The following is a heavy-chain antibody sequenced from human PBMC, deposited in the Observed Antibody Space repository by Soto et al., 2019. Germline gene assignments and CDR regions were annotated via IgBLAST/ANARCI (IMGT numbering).Heavy chain of an antibody. CDR3: TIGSWSGEVFDI. V-gene: IGHV1-69*02. D-gene: IGHD2-21*01. Sequence: QVQLVQSGAEVKKPGSSVKVSCKDSGGTFSTYSMFWVRQAPGQGLEWMGRIIPMLGIRNYAQRFQDRVTITADKSTATAHMELSSVRSDDTALYYCTIGSWSGEVFDIWGQGTMVSVSS. CDR1: GGTFSTYS. J-gene: IGHJ3*02. CDR2: IIPMLGIR.